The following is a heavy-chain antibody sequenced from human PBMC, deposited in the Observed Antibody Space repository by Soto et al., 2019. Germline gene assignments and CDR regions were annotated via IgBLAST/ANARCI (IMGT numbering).Heavy chain of an antibody. V-gene: IGHV1-18*01. D-gene: IGHD5-18*01. CDR1: GYTFRSYG. Sequence: GASLQGSCQSSGYTFRSYGSSWVRQAPVQGLEWMGWISAYNGNTNYAQKFQGRVTMTTETSTSTAYMELRSLRPDDTAVYYCAREDVDTGLWGQRILVTGSS. CDR2: ISAYNGNT. CDR3: AREDVDTGL. J-gene: IGHJ4*02.